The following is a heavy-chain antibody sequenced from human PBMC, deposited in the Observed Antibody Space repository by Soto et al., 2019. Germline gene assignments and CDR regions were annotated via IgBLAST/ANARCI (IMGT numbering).Heavy chain of an antibody. Sequence: GGSLRLSCAASGFTFSSYDMHWVRQATGKGLEWVSAIGTAGDTYYPGSVKGRFTISRENAKNSLYLQMNSLRAGDTAVYYCARDHCSGGSCQGAFAIWGQGTIVTVSS. CDR3: ARDHCSGGSCQGAFAI. CDR2: IGTAGDT. D-gene: IGHD2-15*01. CDR1: GFTFSSYD. V-gene: IGHV3-13*01. J-gene: IGHJ3*02.